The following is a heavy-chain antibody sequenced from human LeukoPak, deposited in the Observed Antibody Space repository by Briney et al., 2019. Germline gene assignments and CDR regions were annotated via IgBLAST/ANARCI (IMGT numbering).Heavy chain of an antibody. CDR2: IYPRDSDT. D-gene: IGHD6-13*01. V-gene: IGHV5-51*01. CDR3: ARQVEGYSSSWFV. Sequence: GASLQISCEASGSIFTTTTYWIGWVRQMPGKGLEWMGIIYPRDSDTRYSPSFQGQVTISADKYINTAYLQWSSLKASDTAMYYCARQVEGYSSSWFVWGQGTLVTVPS. J-gene: IGHJ4*02. CDR1: GSIFTTTTYW.